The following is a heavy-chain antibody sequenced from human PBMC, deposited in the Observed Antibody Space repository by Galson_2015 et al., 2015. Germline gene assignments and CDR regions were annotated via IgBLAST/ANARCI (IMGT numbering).Heavy chain of an antibody. J-gene: IGHJ6*02. CDR2: INIDGSTA. CDR3: VRDSGAQDV. D-gene: IGHD7-27*01. Sequence: SLRLSCAVSGFTFSSYWMHWVRHAPGKGLVWVSHINIDGSTAVYVDSVKGRFTISRDNAKNTLYLQMNSLRVEDTAVYYCVRDSGAQDVWGQGTTVTVSS. CDR1: GFTFSSYW. V-gene: IGHV3-74*01.